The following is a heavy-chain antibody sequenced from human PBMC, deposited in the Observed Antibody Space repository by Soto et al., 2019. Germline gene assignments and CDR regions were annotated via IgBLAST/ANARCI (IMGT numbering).Heavy chain of an antibody. V-gene: IGHV1-18*01. CDR1: GYTFTSYD. Sequence: ASVKVSCKASGYTFTSYDINWVRQAPGQGLEWMGWISPDNGNTNYAQKLQGRVTMTTDTSTSTAYMELRSLRSDDTAVYYCARALGYSGYAGMDVWGQGTTVTVSS. D-gene: IGHD5-12*01. J-gene: IGHJ6*02. CDR2: ISPDNGNT. CDR3: ARALGYSGYAGMDV.